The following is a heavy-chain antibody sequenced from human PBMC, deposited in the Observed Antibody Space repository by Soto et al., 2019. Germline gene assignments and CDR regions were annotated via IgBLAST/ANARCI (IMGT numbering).Heavy chain of an antibody. CDR1: GGSFSENH. Sequence: QVQVQQWGAGLLKPSETLSLTCAVYGGSFSENHWSWIRQPPGKGLEWFGEIQNTGGTNYSPSLKSRVTISVDRSKNQLSLSLTSVSAADTAVYYCARSRNLDVWGQGTTVIVSS. D-gene: IGHD1-1*01. V-gene: IGHV4-34*01. J-gene: IGHJ6*02. CDR3: ARSRNLDV. CDR2: IQNTGGT.